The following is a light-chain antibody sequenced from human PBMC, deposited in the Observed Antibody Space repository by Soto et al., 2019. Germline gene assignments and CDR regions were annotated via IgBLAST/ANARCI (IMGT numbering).Light chain of an antibody. CDR3: SSYITSTTLVV. Sequence: QSVLTQPASVSGSPGQSITISCTGTSSDVDDYNYVSWYQQHPGKAPKLMIYEVSNRPSGVSNRFSGSKSGNTASLTISGLQAEDEAAYYCSSYITSTTLVVFGGGTKLTVL. V-gene: IGLV2-14*01. CDR2: EVS. CDR1: SSDVDDYNY. J-gene: IGLJ2*01.